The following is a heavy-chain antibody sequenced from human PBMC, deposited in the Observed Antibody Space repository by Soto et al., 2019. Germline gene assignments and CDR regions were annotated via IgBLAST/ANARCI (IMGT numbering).Heavy chain of an antibody. D-gene: IGHD4-17*01. J-gene: IGHJ6*02. V-gene: IGHV1-2*04. CDR2: INPNSGGT. CDR1: GYTFTGYY. Sequence: GASVKVSCKASGYTFTGYYMHWVRQAPGQGLEWMGWINPNSGGTNYAQKFQGWVTMTRDTSISTAYMELSRLRSDDTAVYYCARDGANGDYAYYYYGMDVWGQGTTVTVSS. CDR3: ARDGANGDYAYYYYGMDV.